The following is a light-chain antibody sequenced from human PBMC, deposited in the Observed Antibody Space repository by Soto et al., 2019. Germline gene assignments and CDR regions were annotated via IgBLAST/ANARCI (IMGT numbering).Light chain of an antibody. J-gene: IGLJ1*01. CDR1: SGHSNYA. CDR2: LNSDGSH. Sequence: QSVLTQSPSASASLGASVKLTCTLSSGHSNYAIAWHQQQPEKGPRYLMKLNSDGSHTKGDGIPDRFSGSSSGAERYLSISSLQSEDEADYYCQTWGTGIHVFGTGTKLTVL. V-gene: IGLV4-69*01. CDR3: QTWGTGIHV.